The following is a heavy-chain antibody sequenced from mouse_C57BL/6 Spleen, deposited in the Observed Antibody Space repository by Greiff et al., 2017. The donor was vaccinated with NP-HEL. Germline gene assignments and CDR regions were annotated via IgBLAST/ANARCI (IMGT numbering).Heavy chain of an antibody. Sequence: VQLQQSGPELVKPGASVKISCKASGYSFTDYNMNWVKQSNGKSLEWIGVINPNYGTTSYNQKFKSKATLTVDQSSSTAYMQLNSLTSEDSAVDYCASKDTTVVDWYFDVWGTGTTVTVSS. D-gene: IGHD1-1*01. J-gene: IGHJ1*03. CDR3: ASKDTTVVDWYFDV. CDR1: GYSFTDYN. CDR2: INPNYGTT. V-gene: IGHV1-39*01.